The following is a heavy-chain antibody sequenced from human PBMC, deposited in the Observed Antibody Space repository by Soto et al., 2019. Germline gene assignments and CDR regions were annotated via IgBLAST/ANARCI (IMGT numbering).Heavy chain of an antibody. Sequence: EVQLVESGGGLVQPGGSLRLSCAASGFTFNTYWMQWVRQGPGKGPEWVSRLNSDGSFTRYADSVKGRFTVSRDNAKNTVYLQMNSLRVEDTAVYYCTRGIYDYGDYAGFDFWGQGTLVTVSS. CDR3: TRGIYDYGDYAGFDF. CDR1: GFTFNTYW. J-gene: IGHJ4*02. V-gene: IGHV3-74*01. D-gene: IGHD4-17*01. CDR2: LNSDGSFT.